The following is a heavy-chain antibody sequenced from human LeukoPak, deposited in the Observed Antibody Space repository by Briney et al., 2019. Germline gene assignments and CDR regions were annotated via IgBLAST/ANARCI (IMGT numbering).Heavy chain of an antibody. CDR1: GFTFSSYS. CDR2: ISSSSSYI. D-gene: IGHD5-18*01. V-gene: IGHV3-21*01. Sequence: PGGSLRLSCAASGFTFSSYSMNWVRQAPGKGLEWVSSISSSSSYIHYADSVKGRFTISRDNAKNSLYLQMNCLRAEDTAVYYCARAGGSSYGSFDYWGQGTLVTVSS. J-gene: IGHJ4*02. CDR3: ARAGGSSYGSFDY.